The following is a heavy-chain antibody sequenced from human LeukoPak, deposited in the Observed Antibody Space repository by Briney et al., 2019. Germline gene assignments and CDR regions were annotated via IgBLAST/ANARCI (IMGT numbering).Heavy chain of an antibody. V-gene: IGHV1-58*02. D-gene: IGHD6-19*01. CDR2: IVVGSGNT. J-gene: IGHJ4*02. CDR3: AAGPRGAVAGL. Sequence: SVKVSCKASGFTFTNSAMQWVRQARGQRLEWIGWIVVGSGNTNYAQKFQERVTITRDMSTSTAYMELSSLRSEDTAVYYCAAGPRGAVAGLWGQGTLVTVSS. CDR1: GFTFTNSA.